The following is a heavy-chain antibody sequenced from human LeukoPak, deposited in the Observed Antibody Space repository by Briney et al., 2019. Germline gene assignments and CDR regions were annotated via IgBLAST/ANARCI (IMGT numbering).Heavy chain of an antibody. CDR3: AKDVGGRWPLYYFDY. CDR2: MNPNSGNT. Sequence: GASVKVSCKTSGYTFTSYDINWVRQATGQGLEWMGWMNPNSGNTGYVQKFQGRVTMTRDASTTTAYMELSGLRAEDTAVYYCAKDVGGRWPLYYFDYWGQGTLVTVSS. D-gene: IGHD2-21*02. V-gene: IGHV1-8*01. J-gene: IGHJ4*02. CDR1: GYTFTSYD.